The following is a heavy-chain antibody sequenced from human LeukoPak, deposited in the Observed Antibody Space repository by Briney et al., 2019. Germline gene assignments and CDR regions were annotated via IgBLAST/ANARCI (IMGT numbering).Heavy chain of an antibody. CDR1: GGTFSSYA. J-gene: IGHJ4*02. Sequence: GASVKVSCKASGGTFSSYAISWVRQAPGQGLEWMGRIIPILGIANYAQKFQGRVTITADKSTSTAYMELSSLRSEDTAVYYCARGEDMVAGTVNRYWGQGTLVTVSS. CDR2: IIPILGIA. CDR3: ARGEDMVAGTVNRY. V-gene: IGHV1-69*04. D-gene: IGHD6-19*01.